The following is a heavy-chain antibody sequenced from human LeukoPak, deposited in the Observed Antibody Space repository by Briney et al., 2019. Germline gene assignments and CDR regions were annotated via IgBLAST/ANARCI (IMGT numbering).Heavy chain of an antibody. CDR3: ARRDGYGGNFDAFDI. D-gene: IGHD4-23*01. V-gene: IGHV5-51*01. CDR1: GYIFTSYW. CDR2: IYPGDSDT. J-gene: IGHJ3*02. Sequence: GESLKISCKGSGYIFTSYWIGWVRQMPGRGLEWMGIIYPGDSDTRYSPSFQGQVTISADKSISTAYLQWSSLKASDTAMYYCARRDGYGGNFDAFDIWGQGTMVTVSS.